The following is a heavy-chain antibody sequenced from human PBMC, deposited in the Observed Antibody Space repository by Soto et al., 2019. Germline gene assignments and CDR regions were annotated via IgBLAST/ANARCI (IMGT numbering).Heavy chain of an antibody. CDR3: AKGVEQWLVQNWFDP. Sequence: GGSLRLSCAASGFTFSSYAMSWVRQSPGKGLEWVSAISGSGGSTYYADSVKGRFTISRDNSKNTLYLQMNSLRAEDTAVYYCAKGVEQWLVQNWFDPWGQGTLVTVSS. D-gene: IGHD6-19*01. V-gene: IGHV3-23*01. J-gene: IGHJ5*02. CDR2: ISGSGGST. CDR1: GFTFSSYA.